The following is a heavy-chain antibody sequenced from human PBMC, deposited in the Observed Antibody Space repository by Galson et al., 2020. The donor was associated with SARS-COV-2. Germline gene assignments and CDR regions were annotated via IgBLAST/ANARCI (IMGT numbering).Heavy chain of an antibody. CDR1: GFTFNSYA. D-gene: IGHD1-26*01. Sequence: GGSLRLSCAASGFTFNSYAMSWVRQAPGKGLEWVSAISGSGGSTYFADSVKGRFTISRDNSKNRLYLKMNSLRAEDTAVYYCAKGPVGNDYYYYMDVWGKGTTVAVSS. CDR3: AKGPVGNDYYYYMDV. CDR2: ISGSGGST. J-gene: IGHJ6*03. V-gene: IGHV3-23*01.